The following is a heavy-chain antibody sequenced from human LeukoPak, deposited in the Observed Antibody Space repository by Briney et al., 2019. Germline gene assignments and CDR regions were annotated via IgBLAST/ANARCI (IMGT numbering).Heavy chain of an antibody. D-gene: IGHD2-2*03. Sequence: GGPQRLFCAASGLPFSSYRMIWVRQAPGKGLVWVSSISCSSYYIYYADSVKGRFTISRDNAKNSLYLQMNSLRAEDTAVYYCARDAMDIVVVPAAVWFVPWGQGTLVTVSS. V-gene: IGHV3-21*01. J-gene: IGHJ5*02. CDR1: GLPFSSYR. CDR3: ARDAMDIVVVPAAVWFVP. CDR2: ISCSSYYI.